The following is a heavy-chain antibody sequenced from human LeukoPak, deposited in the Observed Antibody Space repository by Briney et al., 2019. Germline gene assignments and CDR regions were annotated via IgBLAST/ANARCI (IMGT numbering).Heavy chain of an antibody. D-gene: IGHD3-22*01. CDR3: TTDLEGYYYDSSGYSLGY. Sequence: GGSLRLSCAASGFTFSNAWMSWVRQAPGKGLDWVGRIKSKTDGGTTDYAAPVKGRFTISRDDSKNTLYLQMNSLKTEDTAVYYCTTDLEGYYYDSSGYSLGYWGQGTLVTVSS. CDR1: GFTFSNAW. J-gene: IGHJ4*02. CDR2: IKSKTDGGTT. V-gene: IGHV3-15*01.